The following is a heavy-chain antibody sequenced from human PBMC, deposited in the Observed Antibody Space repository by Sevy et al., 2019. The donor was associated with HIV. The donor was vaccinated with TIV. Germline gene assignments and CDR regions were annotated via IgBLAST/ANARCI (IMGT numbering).Heavy chain of an antibody. V-gene: IGHV3-7*01. CDR3: ATGGYYKYNWLGS. D-gene: IGHD3-9*01. Sequence: GGSLRLSCAASGFTFSSNWMNWVRQAPGKGLEWVANIKQDGSEKYYVDSVEGRFTISRDNAKNPLYLELNSLRAEDTAVYYCATGGYYKYNWLGSWGQGTLVTVSS. J-gene: IGHJ5*01. CDR2: IKQDGSEK. CDR1: GFTFSSNW.